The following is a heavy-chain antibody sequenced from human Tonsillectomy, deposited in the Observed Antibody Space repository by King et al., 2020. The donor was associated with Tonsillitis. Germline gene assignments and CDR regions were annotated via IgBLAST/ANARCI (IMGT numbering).Heavy chain of an antibody. CDR1: GYTFTSYG. CDR3: ARAYYDFWSGPFDY. D-gene: IGHD3-3*01. CDR2: ISAYNGNT. V-gene: IGHV1-18*01. J-gene: IGHJ4*02. Sequence: QLVQSGAEVKKPGASVKVSCKASGYTFTSYGISWVRQAPGQGLEWMGWISAYNGNTNYAQKLQGRVTMPTDTSTSTAYMELRSLRSYDTAVYYCARAYYDFWSGPFDYWGQGTLVTVSS.